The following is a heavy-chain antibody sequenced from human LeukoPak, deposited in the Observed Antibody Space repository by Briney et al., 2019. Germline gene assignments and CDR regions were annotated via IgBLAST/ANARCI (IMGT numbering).Heavy chain of an antibody. D-gene: IGHD1-26*01. Sequence: GGSLRLSCEVSGFSFSSYWMTWVRQAPGKGLEWVTNINQHGSETYYVDSVKGRFIISRDNARNSLFLQMDSVTGEDTAVYYCSRGGLYRYSGTSGDYWGQGTLVTVSS. CDR1: GFSFSSYW. CDR3: SRGGLYRYSGTSGDY. V-gene: IGHV3-7*01. J-gene: IGHJ4*02. CDR2: INQHGSET.